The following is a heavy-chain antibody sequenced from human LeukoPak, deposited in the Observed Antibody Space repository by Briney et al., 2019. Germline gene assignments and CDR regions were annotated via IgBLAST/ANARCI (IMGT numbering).Heavy chain of an antibody. CDR1: GDSFSRYY. Sequence: SETLSLTCTVSGDSFSRYYWRWTRQPPGKGLEWIGYIYYSGSTYYNPSLKSRVTISVDTSKNQFSLKLSSVTAADTAVYYCASPPRRGSRPSYWGQGTLVTVSS. D-gene: IGHD3-10*01. CDR3: ASPPRRGSRPSY. V-gene: IGHV4-59*08. J-gene: IGHJ4*02. CDR2: IYYSGST.